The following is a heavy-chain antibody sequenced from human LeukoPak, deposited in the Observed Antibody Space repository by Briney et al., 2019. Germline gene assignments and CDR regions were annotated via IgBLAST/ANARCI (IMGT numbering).Heavy chain of an antibody. D-gene: IGHD3-9*01. CDR3: AREGGYDVLTGYQDY. V-gene: IGHV1-2*02. CDR2: INPNNGDT. CDR1: GYIFTTYF. Sequence: ASVKVSCKASGYIFTTYFIHWVRQAPGQGLEWMGWINPNNGDTNYVQKFQGRVTMTRDTSISTAYMELTRLRSDDTAVYYCAREGGYDVLTGYQDYWGQGTLVTVSS. J-gene: IGHJ4*02.